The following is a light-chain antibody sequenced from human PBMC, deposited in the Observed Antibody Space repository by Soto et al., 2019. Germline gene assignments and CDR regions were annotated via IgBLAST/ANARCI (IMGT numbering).Light chain of an antibody. CDR2: GAS. J-gene: IGKJ1*01. V-gene: IGKV3-15*01. CDR1: QRISSS. CDR3: HQYNGWPRT. Sequence: EIVMTQSPATLSVSAGERVTLSCSASQRISSSLAWYQQKPGQAPSLLFYGASTRASGVPARFSGSGSGTEFTLTISSLQSEDFAVYYCHQYNGWPRTFGQGTKVEI.